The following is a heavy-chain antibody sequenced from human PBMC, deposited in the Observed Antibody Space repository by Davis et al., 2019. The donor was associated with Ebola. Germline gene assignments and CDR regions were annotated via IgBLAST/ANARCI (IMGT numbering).Heavy chain of an antibody. V-gene: IGHV1-3*01. CDR2: INAGNGNT. D-gene: IGHD5-12*01. CDR3: ARVASGYYWAWSFFDY. CDR1: GYTFTRYA. J-gene: IGHJ4*02. Sequence: SVQVSCKASGYTFTRYALHWLRHAPGHRLEWMGWINAGNGNTKYSQKFQGRVTITRDTSASTAYMELSSLRSEDTAVYYCARVASGYYWAWSFFDYWGQGTLVTVSS.